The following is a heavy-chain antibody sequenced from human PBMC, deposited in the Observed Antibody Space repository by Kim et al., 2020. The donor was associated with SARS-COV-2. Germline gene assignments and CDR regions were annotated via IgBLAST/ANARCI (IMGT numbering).Heavy chain of an antibody. J-gene: IGHJ6*02. Sequence: GGSLRLSCAASGFTFSSYGMHWVRQAPGKGLEWVAVISYDGSNKYYADSVKGRFTISRDNSKNTLYLQMNSLRAEDTAVYYCAKDLRGYYDFWSGYKGGMDVWGQGTTVTVSS. CDR3: AKDLRGYYDFWSGYKGGMDV. CDR1: GFTFSSYG. CDR2: ISYDGSNK. V-gene: IGHV3-30*18. D-gene: IGHD3-3*01.